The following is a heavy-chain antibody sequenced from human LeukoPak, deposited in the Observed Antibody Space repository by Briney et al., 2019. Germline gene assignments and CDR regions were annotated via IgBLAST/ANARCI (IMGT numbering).Heavy chain of an antibody. CDR3: ATDRAYYDFWSGSKQFDY. CDR1: GYTLTELS. CDR2: FDPEDGET. J-gene: IGHJ4*02. V-gene: IGHV1-24*01. Sequence: ASVKVSCKVSGYTLTELSVHWVRQAPGKGLEWMGGFDPEDGETIYAQKFRGRVTMTEDTSTDTAYMELSSLRSEDTAVYYCATDRAYYDFWSGSKQFDYWGQGTLVTVSS. D-gene: IGHD3-3*01.